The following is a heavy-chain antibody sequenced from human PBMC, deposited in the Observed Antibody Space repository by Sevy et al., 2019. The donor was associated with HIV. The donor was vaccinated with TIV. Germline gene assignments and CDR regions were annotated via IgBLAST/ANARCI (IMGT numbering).Heavy chain of an antibody. CDR1: GFTFSSSA. V-gene: IGHV3-23*01. J-gene: IGHJ5*02. Sequence: GGSLRLSCVASGFTFSSSAMSWVRQAPGKGLEWVSSISGSGDSTYFADSVKGRFTISRDNSKNTLYLQMDSLRAEGTAVDYCAKGPDYGDYVGWIDPWGQGTLVTVSS. CDR2: ISGSGDST. D-gene: IGHD4-17*01. CDR3: AKGPDYGDYVGWIDP.